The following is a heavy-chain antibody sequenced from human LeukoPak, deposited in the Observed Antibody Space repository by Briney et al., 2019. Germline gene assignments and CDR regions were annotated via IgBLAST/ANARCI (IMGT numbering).Heavy chain of an antibody. CDR3: ARGFYGGNSVKVPSHFHS. CDR2: ISYDGSNK. D-gene: IGHD4-23*01. J-gene: IGHJ5*01. CDR1: GFTFSSYA. V-gene: IGHV3-30-3*01. Sequence: GGSLRLSCAASGFTFSSYAMHWVRQAPGKGLEWVAVISYDGSNKYYADSVKGRFTISRDNSKNTLYLQMNSLRAEDTAVYYCARGFYGGNSVKVPSHFHSGGRGTLVTPSP.